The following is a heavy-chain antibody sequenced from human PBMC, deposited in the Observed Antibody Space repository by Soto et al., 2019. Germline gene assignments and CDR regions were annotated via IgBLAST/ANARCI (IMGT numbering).Heavy chain of an antibody. V-gene: IGHV1-69*13. Sequence: GASVKVSCKASGGTFRNSAISWVRQAPGQGLEWMGGIVPVFGTPTYAQKFHGRVTITADESTSTAYMELSSLISEDTAVYYCARWAGFCGSNYCYTPFDYWGQGTQVTVSS. CDR1: GGTFRNSA. J-gene: IGHJ4*02. CDR2: IVPVFGTP. D-gene: IGHD2-2*02. CDR3: ARWAGFCGSNYCYTPFDY.